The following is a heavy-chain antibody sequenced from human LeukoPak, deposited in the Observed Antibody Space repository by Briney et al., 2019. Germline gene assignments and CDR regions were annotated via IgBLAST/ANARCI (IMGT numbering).Heavy chain of an antibody. CDR2: ISAYNGNT. CDR1: DYTFTNYG. CDR3: ARDYYDSSGYYYVFAY. Sequence: GASVKVSRKASDYTFTNYGISWVRQAPGQGLEWMGWISAYNGNTNQAQKLQGRVTMTTDTSTRTAYMELRSLRSDDTAVYYCARDYYDSSGYYYVFAYWGQGTLVTVSS. V-gene: IGHV1-18*01. J-gene: IGHJ4*02. D-gene: IGHD3-22*01.